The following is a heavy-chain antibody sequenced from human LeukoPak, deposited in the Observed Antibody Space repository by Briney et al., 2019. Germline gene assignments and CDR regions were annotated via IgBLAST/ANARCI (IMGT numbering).Heavy chain of an antibody. CDR1: GASFDNSYC. J-gene: IGHJ4*02. Sequence: SETPSLICTVSGASFDNSYCWTWVRQPPGKRPEWIGTIYSSEFTYYSPSLRSRVTISADTSKNLFSLRLTSVTAADTADCARGSDDYKLGNYWGQGFLVTVSS. CDR2: IYSSEFT. V-gene: IGHV4-39*05. D-gene: IGHD4/OR15-4a*01. CDR3: GSDDYKLGNY.